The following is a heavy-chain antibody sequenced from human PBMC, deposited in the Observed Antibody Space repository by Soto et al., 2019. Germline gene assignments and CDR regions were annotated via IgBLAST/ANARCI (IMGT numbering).Heavy chain of an antibody. CDR1: GFTFSSYA. CDR3: AREESGYALDY. CDR2: ISYDGSNK. J-gene: IGHJ4*02. V-gene: IGHV3-30-3*01. Sequence: GGSLRLSCAASGFTFSSYAMHWVRQAPGKGLEWVAVISYDGSNKYYADSVKGRFTISRDNSKNTLYLQMNSLRAEDTAVYYCAREESGYALDYWGQGTLVTVSS. D-gene: IGHD5-12*01.